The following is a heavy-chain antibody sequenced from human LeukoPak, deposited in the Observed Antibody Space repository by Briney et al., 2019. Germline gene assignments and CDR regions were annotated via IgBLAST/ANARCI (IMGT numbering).Heavy chain of an antibody. CDR2: IRSKANSYAT. Sequence: GGSLRLSCAASGFTFSGSAMHWVRQASGKGLEWVGRIRSKANSYATAYAASVKGRFTISRDDSKNTAYLQMNSLKTEDTAVYYCMSGYGWFGPWGQGTLVTVSS. CDR1: GFTFSGSA. D-gene: IGHD5-12*01. J-gene: IGHJ5*02. V-gene: IGHV3-73*01. CDR3: MSGYGWFGP.